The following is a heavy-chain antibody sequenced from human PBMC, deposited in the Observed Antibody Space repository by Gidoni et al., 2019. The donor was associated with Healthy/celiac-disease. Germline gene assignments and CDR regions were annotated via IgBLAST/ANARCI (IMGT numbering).Heavy chain of an antibody. V-gene: IGHV2-5*01. D-gene: IGHD3-10*01. J-gene: IGHJ4*02. CDR3: AHRQRAVWFGNVKPFDY. CDR1: GFSLSTSGVG. CDR2: IYWTDDK. Sequence: QITLKESGPTLVKPTQTLTLTCTFSGFSLSTSGVGVGWIRQPPGKALEWLALIYWTDDKRYSPSLKSRLTITKDTSKNQVVLTMTSMDPVDTATYYCAHRQRAVWFGNVKPFDYWGQGTLVTVSS.